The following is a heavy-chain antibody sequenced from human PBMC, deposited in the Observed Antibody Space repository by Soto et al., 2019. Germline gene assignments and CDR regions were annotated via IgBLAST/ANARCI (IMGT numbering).Heavy chain of an antibody. V-gene: IGHV3-23*01. Sequence: EVQLLESGGGLVQPGGSLRLSCAASGFTFNNYGMNWGRQAPGKGLEWVSAISGSGDSTYYADSVKCRFTIASDNSKNTLDMQMSRLRAEDTAVYYCANAAFYCGGGSCYFPLGLWGQGALVTVSP. CDR1: GFTFNNYG. J-gene: IGHJ4*02. CDR3: ANAAFYCGGGSCYFPLGL. CDR2: ISGSGDST. D-gene: IGHD2-15*01.